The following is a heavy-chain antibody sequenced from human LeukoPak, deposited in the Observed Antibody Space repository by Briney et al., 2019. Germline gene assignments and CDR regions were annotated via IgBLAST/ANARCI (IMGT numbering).Heavy chain of an antibody. CDR3: ARQLVGGFNWFDP. V-gene: IGHV4-39*01. J-gene: IGHJ5*02. CDR1: GVSMSSSSYY. D-gene: IGHD3-10*01. CDR2: IYYSGST. Sequence: SQTLSLTCTVSGVSMSSSSYYWAWIRQSPGKGLEWIGSIYYSGSTYYNPSLKSRVTISVDTSKNQFSLKLSSVTAADTAVYYCARQLVGGFNWFDPWGQGTLVTVSS.